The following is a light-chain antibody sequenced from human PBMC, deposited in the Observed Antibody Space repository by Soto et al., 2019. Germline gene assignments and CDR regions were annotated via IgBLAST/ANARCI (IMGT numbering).Light chain of an antibody. CDR1: GSSIGTNT. J-gene: IGLJ2*01. CDR2: GNN. CDR3: AAWDGSLNNVL. V-gene: IGLV1-44*01. Sequence: QSVLTQPPSASGTPGQRVTISCSGSGSSIGTNTVNWYRQLPGTAPKLLIYGNNQRPSGVPDRFSGSKSGTSASLAISGLQSEDEAAYYCAAWDGSLNNVLFGGGTKVTVL.